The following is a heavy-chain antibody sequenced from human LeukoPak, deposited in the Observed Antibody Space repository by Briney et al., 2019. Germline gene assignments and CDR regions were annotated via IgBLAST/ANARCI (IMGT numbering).Heavy chain of an antibody. D-gene: IGHD1-14*01. CDR1: GFTFSSYA. Sequence: GGSLRLSCAASGFTFSSYAMNWVRQAPGKGLEWVSSISGSDDNTYYADSVKGRFTISTDNSKNTLYLQMNSLRAEDTAVYYCAKGTGTTFRFRTYSYFYHMDVWGKGTTVTVSS. CDR2: ISGSDDNT. V-gene: IGHV3-23*01. CDR3: AKGTGTTFRFRTYSYFYHMDV. J-gene: IGHJ6*03.